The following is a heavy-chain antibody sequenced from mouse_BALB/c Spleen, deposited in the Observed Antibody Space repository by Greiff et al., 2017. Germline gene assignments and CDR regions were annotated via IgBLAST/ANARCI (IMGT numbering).Heavy chain of an antibody. CDR1: GYTFTSYW. Sequence: QVQLKQSGAELAKPGASVKMSCKASGYTFTSYWMHWVKQRPGQGLEWIGYINPSTGYTEYNQKFKDKATLTADKSSSTAYMQLSSLTSEDSAVYYCAREGGAMDYWGQGTSVTVSS. V-gene: IGHV1-7*01. J-gene: IGHJ4*01. CDR2: INPSTGYT. CDR3: AREGGAMDY.